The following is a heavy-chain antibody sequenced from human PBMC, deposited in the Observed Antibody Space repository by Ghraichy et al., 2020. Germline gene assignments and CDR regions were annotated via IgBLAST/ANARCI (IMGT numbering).Heavy chain of an antibody. CDR2: LYSGGRT. V-gene: IGHV3-66*01. D-gene: IGHD2/OR15-2a*01. J-gene: IGHJ3*01. CDR1: GFTASSNF. CDR3: AKEEGRGIYSPVFSV. Sequence: GGSLRLSCAASGFTASSNFMSWVRQAPGRGLEWVSVLYSGGRTTYADSVKGRFIISRDNSKNTVYLQMNRLRAEDTAVYYCAKEEGRGIYSPVFSVWGQGTMVTVTP.